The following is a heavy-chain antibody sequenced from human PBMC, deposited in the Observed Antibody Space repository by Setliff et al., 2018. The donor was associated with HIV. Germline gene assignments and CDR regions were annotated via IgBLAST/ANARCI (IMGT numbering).Heavy chain of an antibody. CDR3: AKGAGFYGDYTFDH. J-gene: IGHJ4*02. CDR1: GGSVSSPGYY. V-gene: IGHV4-39*07. CDR2: VYNSGIT. Sequence: PSETLSLTCTVSGGSVSSPGYYWGWIRQPPGKGLEWIGSVYNSGITFKNPSLKSRVTISVDRSGNQFSLRLTSVTAADTAVYYCAKGAGFYGDYTFDHWGQGRQVTVSS. D-gene: IGHD4-17*01.